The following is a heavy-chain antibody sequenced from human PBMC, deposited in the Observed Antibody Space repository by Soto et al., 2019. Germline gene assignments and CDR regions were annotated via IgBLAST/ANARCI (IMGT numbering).Heavy chain of an antibody. J-gene: IGHJ6*03. CDR3: ARAATPRPRGSGKGNYYYHYMDV. CDR1: GWSFSGYY. CDR2: INHSGST. D-gene: IGHD3-10*01. Sequence: SETLSLTCAVYGWSFSGYYWSWIRQPPGKGLEWIGEINHSGSTNYNPSLKSRVTISVDTSKNQFSLKLSSVTAADTAVYYCARAATPRPRGSGKGNYYYHYMDVWGKGTTVTVSS. V-gene: IGHV4-34*01.